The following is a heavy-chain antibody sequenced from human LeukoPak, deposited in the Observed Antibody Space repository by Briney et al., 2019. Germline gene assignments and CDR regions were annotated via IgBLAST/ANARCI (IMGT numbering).Heavy chain of an antibody. D-gene: IGHD2/OR15-2a*01. CDR2: ISGSGGST. Sequence: PGGSLRLSCSASGFTFSSYAMSWVRQAPGRGLEWVSAISGSGGSTYYADSVKGRFTISRDNSKNTLYLQMNSLRAEDTAVYYCAKKIRSFSGAFDIWGQGTMVTVSS. J-gene: IGHJ3*02. V-gene: IGHV3-23*01. CDR3: AKKIRSFSGAFDI. CDR1: GFTFSSYA.